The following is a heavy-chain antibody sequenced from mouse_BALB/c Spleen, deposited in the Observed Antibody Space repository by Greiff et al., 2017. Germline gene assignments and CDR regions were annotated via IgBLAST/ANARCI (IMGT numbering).Heavy chain of an antibody. CDR2: IYPGDGDT. Sequence: QVQLQQSGPELVRPGSSVKISCTASGFAFSSYWMNWVKQRPGQGLEWIGQIYPGDGDTNYNGKFKGKATLTADKASSTAYMQLSSLTSEDSAGYFCARRDSDYAMDYWGQGTSVTVSS. CDR1: GFAFSSYW. V-gene: IGHV1-80*01. J-gene: IGHJ4*01. CDR3: ARRDSDYAMDY. D-gene: IGHD2-12*01.